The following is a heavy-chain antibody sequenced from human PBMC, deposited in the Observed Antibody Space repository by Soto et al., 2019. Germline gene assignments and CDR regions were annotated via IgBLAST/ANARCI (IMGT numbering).Heavy chain of an antibody. Sequence: GGSLRLSCAASGFTFSSYAMHWVRQAPGKGLEWVAVISYDGSNKYYADSVKGRFTISRDNSKNTLYLQMNSLRAEDTAVYYCAREGGSSYLDYWGQGTLVTVSS. CDR2: ISYDGSNK. CDR3: AREGGSSYLDY. D-gene: IGHD6-6*01. V-gene: IGHV3-30-3*01. J-gene: IGHJ4*02. CDR1: GFTFSSYA.